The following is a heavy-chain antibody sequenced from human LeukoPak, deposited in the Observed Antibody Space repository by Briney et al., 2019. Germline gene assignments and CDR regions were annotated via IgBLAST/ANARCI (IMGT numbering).Heavy chain of an antibody. CDR3: ARILYDSSGYYLDY. D-gene: IGHD3-22*01. Sequence: ASVKVSCTASGYTFTSYAMNWVRQAPGQGLEWMGWINTNTGNPTYAQGFTGRFVFSLDTSVSTAYLQISSLKAEDTAAYYCARILYDSSGYYLDYWGQGTLVTVSS. CDR1: GYTFTSYA. V-gene: IGHV7-4-1*02. J-gene: IGHJ4*02. CDR2: INTNTGNP.